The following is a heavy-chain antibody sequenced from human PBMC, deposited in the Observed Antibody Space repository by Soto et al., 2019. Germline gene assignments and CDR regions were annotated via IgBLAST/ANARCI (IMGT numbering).Heavy chain of an antibody. CDR1: GFTFNSYS. CDR3: ARDVTDGYWYFDL. J-gene: IGHJ2*01. D-gene: IGHD3-16*02. Sequence: GGSLRLSCAASGFTFNSYSMNWVRQAPGKGLEWVSSIRSSSSYIYYADSMKGRFTISRDNAKNSLYLQMNSLRAEDTAVYYCARDVTDGYWYFDLWGRGTLVTVSS. CDR2: IRSSSSYI. V-gene: IGHV3-21*01.